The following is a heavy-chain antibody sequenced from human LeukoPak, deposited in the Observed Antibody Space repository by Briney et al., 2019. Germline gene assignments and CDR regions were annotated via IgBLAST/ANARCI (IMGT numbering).Heavy chain of an antibody. D-gene: IGHD2-8*01. J-gene: IGHJ4*02. CDR2: FSGSGGST. CDR1: GFTFSSYA. V-gene: IGHV3-23*01. CDR3: AKDRSCTNDICHGDFDY. Sequence: GGSLRLSCAASGFTFSSYAVSWVRQAPGKGLEWVSSFSGSGGSTYSADSVKGRFTISRDNSKNTLYLQMNSLRAEDTALYYCAKDRSCTNDICHGDFDYWGQGTLVSVSS.